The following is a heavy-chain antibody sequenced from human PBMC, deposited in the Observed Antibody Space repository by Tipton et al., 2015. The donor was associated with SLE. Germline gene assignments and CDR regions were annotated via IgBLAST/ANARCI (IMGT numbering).Heavy chain of an antibody. Sequence: GSLRLSCAASAFTFSSYAMSWIRQAPGKGLEWVSTISGSGGSTNYADSVKGRFTISRDNSKNTLYLEMNSLRAADTAVYYCAKTRTFYSSVDYWGQGTLVTVSS. V-gene: IGHV3-23*01. D-gene: IGHD6-19*01. CDR3: AKTRTFYSSVDY. J-gene: IGHJ4*02. CDR1: AFTFSSYA. CDR2: ISGSGGST.